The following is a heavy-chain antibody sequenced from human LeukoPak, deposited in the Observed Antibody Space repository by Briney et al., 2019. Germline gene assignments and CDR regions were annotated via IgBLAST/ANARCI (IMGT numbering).Heavy chain of an antibody. V-gene: IGHV1-18*01. CDR2: ISAYNGNT. J-gene: IGHJ4*02. CDR1: GYTFTSYG. D-gene: IGHD2-2*02. Sequence: ASVKVSCKASGYTFTSYGISWVRQAPGQGLEWMGWISAYNGNTNYAQKLQGRVTMTTDTSTITAYMELRSLRSDDTAVYHCARGYCSSTSCYKGFDYWGQGTLVTVSS. CDR3: ARGYCSSTSCYKGFDY.